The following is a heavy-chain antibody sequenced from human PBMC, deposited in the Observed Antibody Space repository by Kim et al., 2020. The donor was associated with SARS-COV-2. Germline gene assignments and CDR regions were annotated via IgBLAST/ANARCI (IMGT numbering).Heavy chain of an antibody. CDR3: ARDSSGYYSSGFDY. V-gene: IGHV4-31*02. D-gene: IGHD3-22*01. J-gene: IGHJ4*02. Sequence: TPSLQSRVTISVDTSKNQFSLKLSSVTAADTAVYYCARDSSGYYSSGFDYWGQGTLVTVSS.